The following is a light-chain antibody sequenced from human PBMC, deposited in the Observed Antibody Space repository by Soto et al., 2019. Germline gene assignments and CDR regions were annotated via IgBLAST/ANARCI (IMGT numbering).Light chain of an antibody. V-gene: IGLV1-40*01. CDR2: GDS. CDR3: QSYDTSRGTII. J-gene: IGLJ2*01. CDR1: SSNIGAGYE. Sequence: QSVLTQPPSMSGVPGQRVTISCTGSSSNIGAGYEVHWYQQLPGTAPKLLIYGDSNRPSGVPDRFSGSKSGTSASLAITGLQAEDEADYHCQSYDTSRGTIIFGGGTKLTVL.